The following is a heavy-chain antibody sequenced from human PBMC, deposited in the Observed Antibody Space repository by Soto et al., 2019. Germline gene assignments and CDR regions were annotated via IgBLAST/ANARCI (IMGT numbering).Heavy chain of an antibody. CDR1: GFDFRSYE. V-gene: IGHV3-48*03. J-gene: IGHJ3*02. CDR2: IRANDESI. Sequence: SLRLSCVASGFDFRSYEMNWVRQAPGQGLEWVSNIRANDESIYYADSVKGRVSVSRDNANNSLFLEMNSLRADDTAVYYCASETLRDAIDIWGQGPMVTVSS. CDR3: ASETLRDAIDI.